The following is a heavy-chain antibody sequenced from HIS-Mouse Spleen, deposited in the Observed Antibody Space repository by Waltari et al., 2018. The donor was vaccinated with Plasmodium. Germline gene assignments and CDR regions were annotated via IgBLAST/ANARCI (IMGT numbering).Heavy chain of an antibody. D-gene: IGHD6-13*01. CDR2: INSGGSRT. CDR1: GFTFSSYW. J-gene: IGHJ3*02. Sequence: EVQLVESGGGLVQPGGSLRLSCAASGFTFSSYWMHWVRQAPGKGLGLVSRINSGGSRTRYADSVKGRFTISRDNAKNTLYLQMNSLRAEDTAVYYCARTIAAAGTGDALDMWGQGTMVTVSS. V-gene: IGHV3-74*01. CDR3: ARTIAAAGTGDALDM.